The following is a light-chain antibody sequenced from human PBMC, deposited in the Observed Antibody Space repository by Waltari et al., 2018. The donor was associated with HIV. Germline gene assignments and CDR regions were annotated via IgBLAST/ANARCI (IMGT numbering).Light chain of an antibody. J-gene: IGLJ2*01. CDR3: SSYAGSNNYVV. V-gene: IGLV2-8*01. Sequence: QSALTQPPSASGSPGQPVTIACPGTSSAVGGYNYVSWYQQYPGKVPKLMIYEVTKRPSGVPDRFSGSKSGNTASLTVSGLQAEDEADYYCSSYAGSNNYVVFGGGTRLTVL. CDR2: EVT. CDR1: SSAVGGYNY.